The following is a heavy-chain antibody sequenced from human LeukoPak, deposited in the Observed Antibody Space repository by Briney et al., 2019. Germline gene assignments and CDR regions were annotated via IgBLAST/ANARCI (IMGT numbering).Heavy chain of an antibody. D-gene: IGHD1-1*01. V-gene: IGHV1-18*01. CDR1: GYTFTSYG. J-gene: IGHJ6*02. CDR2: INSFNGKT. CDR3: ARNLGERRFYSYYGLDV. Sequence: ASVKVSCKASGYTFTSYGISWVRQAPGQGLEWMGWINSFNGKTNYAQKLQGRVSMTTDTPTSTVYMELRSLRSDDTAVYYCARNLGERRFYSYYGLDVWGQGTTVTVSS.